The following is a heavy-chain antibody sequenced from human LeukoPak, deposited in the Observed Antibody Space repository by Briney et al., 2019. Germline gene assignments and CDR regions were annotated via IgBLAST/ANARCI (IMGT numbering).Heavy chain of an antibody. Sequence: SETLSLTCTVSGGSISSYYWSWIRQPPGKGLEWIGYIYYSGSTNYNPSLKSRVTISVDTSKNQFSLKLSSVTAADTAVYYCARLEYLSYYYGMDAWGQGTTVTVSS. CDR2: IYYSGST. CDR1: GGSISSYY. V-gene: IGHV4-59*08. CDR3: ARLEYLSYYYGMDA. J-gene: IGHJ6*02. D-gene: IGHD2/OR15-2a*01.